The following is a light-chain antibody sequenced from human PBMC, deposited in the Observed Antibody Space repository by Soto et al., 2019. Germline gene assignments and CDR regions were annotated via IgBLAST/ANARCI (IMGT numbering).Light chain of an antibody. V-gene: IGKV4-1*01. CDR3: QQYYSTPPTT. Sequence: DIVMTQSPDSLAVSLGERATINCKSSQSVLYSSNNKNYLAWYQQKPGQPPKLLIYWASTRESGVPDRFSGSGSGPDFTLTISSLQAEDVAVYYCQQYYSTPPTTFGQGTKVEIK. CDR1: QSVLYSSNNKNY. CDR2: WAS. J-gene: IGKJ1*01.